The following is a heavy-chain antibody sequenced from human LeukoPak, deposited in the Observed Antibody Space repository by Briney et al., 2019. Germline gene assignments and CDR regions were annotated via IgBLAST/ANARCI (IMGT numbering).Heavy chain of an antibody. J-gene: IGHJ4*02. V-gene: IGHV1-18*01. D-gene: IGHD5-12*01. CDR2: INAYNGNT. CDR3: ARDQSPLNGGYSEGEVFDC. Sequence: ASVKVSCKASGYTFTSYIISWVRQAPGQGLEWMGWINAYNGNTDYAQRVQGRVTMTTDTSTSTAYMELRSLRPDDTAVYYCARDQSPLNGGYSEGEVFDCWGQGTLVTVSS. CDR1: GYTFTSYI.